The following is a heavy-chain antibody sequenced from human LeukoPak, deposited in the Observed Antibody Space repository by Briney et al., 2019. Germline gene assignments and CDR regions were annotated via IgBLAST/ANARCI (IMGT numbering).Heavy chain of an antibody. CDR3: ARGATYYDFWSGWVGSEHPFDP. CDR2: IYYSGTT. CDR1: GGSISNSSSY. D-gene: IGHD3-3*01. Sequence: PSETLSLTCTVSGGSISNSSSYWGWIRQPPGKGLEWIGYIYYSGTTNYNPSLKSRVTISVDTSKNQFSLKLSSVTAADTAVYYCARGATYYDFWSGWVGSEHPFDPWGQGTLVTVSS. V-gene: IGHV4-61*05. J-gene: IGHJ5*02.